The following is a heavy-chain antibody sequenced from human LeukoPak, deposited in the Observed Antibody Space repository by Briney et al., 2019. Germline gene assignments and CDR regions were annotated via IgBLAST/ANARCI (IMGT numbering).Heavy chain of an antibody. CDR3: TTDSGDTAMVDY. D-gene: IGHD5-18*01. V-gene: IGHV3-15*01. CDR1: GFTFSNVW. Sequence: MAGGSLRLSCAASGFTFSNVWMSWVRQAPGKGLGWVGRIKSKTDGGTTDYAAPVKGRFTISRDDSKNTLYLQMISLKTEDTAVYYCTTDSGDTAMVDYWGQGTLVTVSS. CDR2: IKSKTDGGTT. J-gene: IGHJ4*02.